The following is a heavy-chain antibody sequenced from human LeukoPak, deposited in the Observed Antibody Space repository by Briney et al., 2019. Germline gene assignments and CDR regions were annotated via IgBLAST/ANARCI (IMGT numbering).Heavy chain of an antibody. CDR1: GYSISSGYY. V-gene: IGHV4-38-2*02. CDR2: ICHSGST. Sequence: SETLSLTCTVSGYSISSGYYWGWIRQPPGKGLEWIGSICHSGSTYSNPSLKSRVTISVDTSKNQFSLKLSSVTAADTAVYYCPLAVAANSPLGYWGQGTLVTVSS. D-gene: IGHD6-19*01. CDR3: PLAVAANSPLGY. J-gene: IGHJ4*02.